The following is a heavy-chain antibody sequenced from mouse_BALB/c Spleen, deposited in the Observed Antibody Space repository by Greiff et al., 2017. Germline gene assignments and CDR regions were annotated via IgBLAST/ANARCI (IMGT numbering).Heavy chain of an antibody. CDR1: GYAFTNYL. V-gene: IGHV1-54*01. D-gene: IGHD1-1*01. Sequence: QVQLQQSGAELVRPGTSVKVSCKASGYAFTNYLIEWVKQRPGQGLEWIGVINPGSGGTNYNEKFKGKATLTADKSSSTAYMQLSSLTSDDSAVYFCARSAVLRFYWYFDVWGAGTTVTVSS. CDR3: ARSAVLRFYWYFDV. CDR2: INPGSGGT. J-gene: IGHJ1*01.